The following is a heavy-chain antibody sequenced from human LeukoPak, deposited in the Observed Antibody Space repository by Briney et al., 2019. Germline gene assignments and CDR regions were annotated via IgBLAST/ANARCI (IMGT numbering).Heavy chain of an antibody. CDR1: GGSISISDYY. Sequence: SETLSLTCTVSGGSISISDYYWGWIRQPPGKGLEWIGSIYYSGSTYYNPSLKSRVTISVDTSKNQFSLKLSSVTAADTAVYYCARRYSGSYRRAYYFDYWGQGTLVTVSS. CDR2: IYYSGST. V-gene: IGHV4-39*07. J-gene: IGHJ4*02. D-gene: IGHD1-26*01. CDR3: ARRYSGSYRRAYYFDY.